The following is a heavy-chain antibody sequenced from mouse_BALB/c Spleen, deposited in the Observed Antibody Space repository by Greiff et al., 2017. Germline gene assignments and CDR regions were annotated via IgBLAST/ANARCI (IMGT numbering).Heavy chain of an antibody. CDR2: ISSGGSYT. J-gene: IGHJ4*01. CDR3: ARDGITTYYAMDY. V-gene: IGHV5-9-4*01. Sequence: EVQRVESGGGLVKPGGSLKLSCAASGFTFSSYAMSWVRQSPEKRLEWVAEISSGGSYTYYPDTVTGRFTISRDNAKNTLYLEMSSLRSEDTAMYYCARDGITTYYAMDYWGQGTSVTVSS. CDR1: GFTFSSYA. D-gene: IGHD2-4*01.